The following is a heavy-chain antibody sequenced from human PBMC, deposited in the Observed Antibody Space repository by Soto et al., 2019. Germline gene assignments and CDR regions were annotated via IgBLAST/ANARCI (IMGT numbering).Heavy chain of an antibody. D-gene: IGHD6-19*01. CDR3: AQTTGWPGFDY. J-gene: IGHJ4*02. CDR1: GASISNKY. Sequence: SETLSLTCTASGASISNKYWNWIRQPPGKGLEWIGHIYNGERTNYNPSLKSRVTISVDTSKNQFSLKLGSVTAADTAVYYCAQTTGWPGFDYWGQGILVTVSS. CDR2: IYNGERT. V-gene: IGHV4-59*01.